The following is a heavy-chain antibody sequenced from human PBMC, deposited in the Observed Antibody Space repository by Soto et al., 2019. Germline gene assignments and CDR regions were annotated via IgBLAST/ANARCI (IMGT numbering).Heavy chain of an antibody. J-gene: IGHJ3*02. CDR1: GFTFSSYG. CDR2: IPNTENKK. D-gene: IGHD6-13*01. V-gene: IGHV3-30-3*01. CDR3: ARTAGGRVRVAFDI. Sequence: QVHLEESGGGVVQHGTSLRLSCVASGFTFSSYGMHWVRQAPGKGLEWVAVIPNTENKKYYADSVKGRFTIARDYSQNSLYLKVDSLMSEDTALHYCARTAGGRVRVAFDIWGQGTMVAVS.